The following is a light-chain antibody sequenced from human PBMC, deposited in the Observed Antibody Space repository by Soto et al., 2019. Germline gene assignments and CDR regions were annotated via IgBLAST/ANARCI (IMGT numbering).Light chain of an antibody. CDR3: SSYTSSSTRV. V-gene: IGLV2-8*01. CDR1: SNDVGAYNY. J-gene: IGLJ1*01. Sequence: QSVLTQPPSASGSPGQSVTISCTGSSNDVGAYNYVSWYQQHPGKAPKLIIYEVTKRPSGVSDRFSGSKSGNTATLTISRLQAEDEADYYCSSYTSSSTRVFGTGTKVTVL. CDR2: EVT.